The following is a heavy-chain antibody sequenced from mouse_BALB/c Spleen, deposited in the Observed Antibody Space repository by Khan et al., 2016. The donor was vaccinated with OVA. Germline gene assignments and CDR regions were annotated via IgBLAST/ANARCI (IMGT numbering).Heavy chain of an antibody. CDR2: INPNNGYT. V-gene: IGHV1-4*01. CDR3: VRDGAYHRNDGWFAY. J-gene: IGHJ3*01. D-gene: IGHD2-14*01. Sequence: QVQLQQSGAELARPGASVKMSCKASGYTFTSYTIHWIKKRPGQGLKWIGYINPNNGYTNYNQKFKDKVTLTTDKSSTTAYLQLSSLTSDDSAVXNTVRDGAYHRNDGWFAYWGQGTLVTVSA. CDR1: GYTFTSYT.